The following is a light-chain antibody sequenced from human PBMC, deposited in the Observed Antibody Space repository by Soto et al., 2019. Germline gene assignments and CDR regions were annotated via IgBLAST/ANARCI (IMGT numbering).Light chain of an antibody. CDR1: QSLLNSSNNKNY. CDR3: QQYSYAPFT. J-gene: IGKJ3*01. Sequence: DIVMTQSPDSLAVSLGERATINCKSSQSLLNSSNNKNYLAWLQQKPGQPPKLLIYWASTRESGVPDRFSGSGSGTDFTLTIISLQAEDVSLYYWQQYSYAPFTFGPGTKVDIK. CDR2: WAS. V-gene: IGKV4-1*01.